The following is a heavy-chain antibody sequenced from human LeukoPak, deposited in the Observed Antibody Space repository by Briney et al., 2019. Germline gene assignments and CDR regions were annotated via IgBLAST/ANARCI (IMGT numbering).Heavy chain of an antibody. CDR3: AKGNRRGYSYDHIDY. J-gene: IGHJ4*02. CDR1: GFTFSSYA. CDR2: ISGSGGST. D-gene: IGHD5-18*01. V-gene: IGHV3-23*01. Sequence: GGSLRLSCAASGFTFSSYAMSWVRQAPGKGLEWVSAISGSGGSTYYADSVKGRFTISRDNSKNTLYLQMNSLRAEDTAVYYCAKGNRRGYSYDHIDYWGQGTLVTVSS.